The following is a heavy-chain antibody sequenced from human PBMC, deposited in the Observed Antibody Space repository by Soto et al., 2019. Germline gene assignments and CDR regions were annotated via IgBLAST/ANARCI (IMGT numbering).Heavy chain of an antibody. V-gene: IGHV4-34*01. CDR3: ARGIGYCSSINCYSSRRLRFDS. CDR2: VDHSGTT. J-gene: IGHJ4*02. D-gene: IGHD2-2*01. Sequence: SETLSLTCAVYGGSFSGYYWTWIRQSPEKGLEWIGEVDHSGTTYYNPSLKTRVTISVHTPKNQFSLKMSSVTAADTAVYYCARGIGYCSSINCYSSRRLRFDSWGQGTLVTVSS. CDR1: GGSFSGYY.